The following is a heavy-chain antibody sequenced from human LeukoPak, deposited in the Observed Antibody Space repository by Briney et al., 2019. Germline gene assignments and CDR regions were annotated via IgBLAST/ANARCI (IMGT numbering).Heavy chain of an antibody. Sequence: SETLSLTCTVSGVSISNYYWNWIRQPPGRGLEWIGYIYYSGSTNYNPSLKSRVTISVDTSKNQFSLKLSSVTAADTAVYYCARGSWKVDSRGQGTLVTVSP. V-gene: IGHV4-59*08. CDR2: IYYSGST. J-gene: IGHJ4*02. CDR1: GVSISNYY. D-gene: IGHD1-26*01. CDR3: ARGSWKVDS.